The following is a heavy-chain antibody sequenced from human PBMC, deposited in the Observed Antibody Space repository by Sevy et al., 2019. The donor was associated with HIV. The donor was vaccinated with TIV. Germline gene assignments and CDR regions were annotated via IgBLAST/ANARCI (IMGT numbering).Heavy chain of an antibody. CDR1: AFTFSSYD. J-gene: IGHJ3*01. V-gene: IGHV3-13*01. Sequence: GESLKISCAATAFTFSSYDMHWVRQVAGKGLEWVSSIGLSGDTYFAGSVKGRFTISRGNVKNYLYLQMSSLRAGDTAVYYCARETAADAFDVWGQGTFVTVSS. CDR3: ARETAADAFDV. CDR2: IGLSGDT. D-gene: IGHD6-13*01.